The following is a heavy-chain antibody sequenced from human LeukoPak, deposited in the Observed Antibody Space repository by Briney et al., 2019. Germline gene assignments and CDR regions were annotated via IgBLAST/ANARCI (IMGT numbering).Heavy chain of an antibody. V-gene: IGHV3-23*01. D-gene: IGHD5-18*01. J-gene: IGHJ4*02. CDR1: GFTFSNYA. CDR3: VKDQEYTYGPFDY. Sequence: PGGSLRLSCAASGFTFSNYAMTWVRQAPGKGLEWVSALSGIGAGTYYADSVKGRFTISRDNSKNTLYLQMNSLRAEDTAVYYCVKDQEYTYGPFDYWGQGTLVTVSS. CDR2: LSGIGAGT.